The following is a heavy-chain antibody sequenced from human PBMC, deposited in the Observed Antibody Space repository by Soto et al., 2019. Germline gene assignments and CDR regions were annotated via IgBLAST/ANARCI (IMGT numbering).Heavy chain of an antibody. J-gene: IGHJ5*02. CDR1: EGPFSSYA. Sequence: QVQLVQSGAEVKKPGSSVKVSCKASEGPFSSYAISWVRQAPGQGLDWMGGIIPIFGTANSAQKFQGRVTITADESTSTAYMELSSLRSEDTAVYYCARYGDYNWNYSWFDPWGQGTLVTVSS. CDR3: ARYGDYNWNYSWFDP. V-gene: IGHV1-69*01. D-gene: IGHD1-7*01. CDR2: IIPIFGTA.